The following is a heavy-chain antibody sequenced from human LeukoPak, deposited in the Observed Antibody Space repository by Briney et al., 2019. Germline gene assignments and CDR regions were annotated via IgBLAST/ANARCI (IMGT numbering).Heavy chain of an antibody. J-gene: IGHJ5*02. D-gene: IGHD5-18*01. V-gene: IGHV4-34*01. CDR3: ARARGYSFSSWFDP. CDR1: GGSFSGYC. CDR2: INHSGST. Sequence: PSETLSLTCAVYGGSFSGYCWSWIRQPPGKGLEWIGEINHSGSTNYNPSLKSRVTISVDTSKNQFSLKLSSVTAADTAVYYCARARGYSFSSWFDPWGQGTLVTVSS.